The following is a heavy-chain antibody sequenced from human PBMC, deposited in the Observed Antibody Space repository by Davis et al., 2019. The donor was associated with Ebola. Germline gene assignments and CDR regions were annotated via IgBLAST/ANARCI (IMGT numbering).Heavy chain of an antibody. Sequence: PSETLSLTCTVSGGSISSGGYYWSWIRQHPGKGLEWIGYIYYSGSTYYNPSLKSRVTISVDTSKNQFSLKLSSVTAADTAVYYCARDGSRGSSSIWYFDLWGRGTLVTVSS. CDR1: GGSISSGGYY. V-gene: IGHV4-31*03. CDR2: IYYSGST. J-gene: IGHJ2*01. CDR3: ARDGSRGSSSIWYFDL. D-gene: IGHD6-6*01.